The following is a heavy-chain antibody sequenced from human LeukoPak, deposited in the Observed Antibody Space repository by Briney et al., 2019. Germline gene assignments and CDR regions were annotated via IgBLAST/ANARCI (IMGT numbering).Heavy chain of an antibody. J-gene: IGHJ4*02. CDR1: GYTFTSYY. V-gene: IGHV1-46*01. Sequence: ASVKVSCKASGYTFTSYYMHWVRQAPGQGLEWMGIINPSGGSTSYAQKFQGRVTITRNTSISTAYMELSSLRSEDTAVYYCARGNWNYGQDYWGQGTLVTVSS. CDR2: INPSGGST. D-gene: IGHD1-7*01. CDR3: ARGNWNYGQDY.